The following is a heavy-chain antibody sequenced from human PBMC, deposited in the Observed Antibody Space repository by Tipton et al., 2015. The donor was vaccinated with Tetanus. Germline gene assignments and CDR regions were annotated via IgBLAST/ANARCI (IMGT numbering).Heavy chain of an antibody. CDR1: GFTFSSYA. D-gene: IGHD6-19*01. CDR3: AIGGWQWLVPGGD. CDR2: ISGSGGST. V-gene: IGHV3-23*01. Sequence: SLRLSCAASGFTFSSYAMSWVRQAPGKGLEWVSAISGSGGSTYYADSVKGRFTISRDNSKNTLYLQMNSLRAEDTAVYYCAIGGWQWLVPGGDWGQGTLVTVSS. J-gene: IGHJ4*02.